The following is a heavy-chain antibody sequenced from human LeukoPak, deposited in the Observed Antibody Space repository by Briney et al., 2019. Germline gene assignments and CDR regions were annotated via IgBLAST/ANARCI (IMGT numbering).Heavy chain of an antibody. J-gene: IGHJ4*02. CDR3: AAAAAGTEY. D-gene: IGHD6-13*01. V-gene: IGHV4-59*08. CDR1: VGSISSYY. CDR2: IYYSGST. Sequence: SETLSLTCTVSVGSISSYYWSWIRQPPGKGLERSGHIYYSGSTNYNPSLKSRVTISVDTSKNHFSLKLSSVTAADTAVYYCAAAAAGTEYWGQGTLVTVSS.